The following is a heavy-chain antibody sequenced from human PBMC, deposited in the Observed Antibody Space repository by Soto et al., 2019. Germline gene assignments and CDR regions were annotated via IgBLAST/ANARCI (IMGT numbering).Heavy chain of an antibody. Sequence: PGGSLRLSCEASGFIVSSNYMSWVLQAPGRGLEWVSTIHTGGDIFYADSVKGRFTISRARNTLYLQMNSLRADDTAIYFCARTYSLNYFDSWGQGTLATVPS. CDR3: ARTYSLNYFDS. V-gene: IGHV3-66*01. D-gene: IGHD2-21*01. CDR1: GFIVSSNY. CDR2: IHTGGDI. J-gene: IGHJ4*02.